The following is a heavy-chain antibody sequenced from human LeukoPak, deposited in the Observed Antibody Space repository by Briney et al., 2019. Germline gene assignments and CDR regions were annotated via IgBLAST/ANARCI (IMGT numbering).Heavy chain of an antibody. CDR1: GFTFSSYA. V-gene: IGHV3-23*01. D-gene: IGHD3-22*01. J-gene: IGHJ4*02. CDR2: ISGSGGST. Sequence: GGSLRLSCAASGFTFSSYAMSWVRQAPGKGLEWASAISGSGGSTYYADSVKGRFTISRDNSKNTLYLQMNSLRAEDTAVYYCAKRRRYYYDSSGYPGYYFDYWGQGTLVTVSS. CDR3: AKRRRYYYDSSGYPGYYFDY.